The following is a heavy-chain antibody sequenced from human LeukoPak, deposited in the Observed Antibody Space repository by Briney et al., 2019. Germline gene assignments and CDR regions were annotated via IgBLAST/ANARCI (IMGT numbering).Heavy chain of an antibody. CDR3: AKDRLGSWSGYYFGLFHY. CDR2: ISDRGGST. J-gene: IGHJ4*02. V-gene: IGHV3-23*01. D-gene: IGHD3-3*01. CDR1: GFTFNTYA. Sequence: GGSLRLSCAASGFTFNTYALSWVRQAPAKGLEWGSGISDRGGSTYYADPVKGRFTISRDNSKNTLYLQMNSLRAEDTAVYYCAKDRLGSWSGYYFGLFHYWGQGTLVTVSS.